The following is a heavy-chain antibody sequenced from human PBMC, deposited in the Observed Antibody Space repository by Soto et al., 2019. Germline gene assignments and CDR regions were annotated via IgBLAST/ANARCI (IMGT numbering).Heavy chain of an antibody. CDR1: GFTFSSYG. V-gene: IGHV3-30*18. D-gene: IGHD3-3*01. Sequence: PGGSLRLSCAASGFTFSSYGMHWVRQAPGKGLEWVAVISYDGSNKYYADSVKGRFTISRDNSKNTLYLQMNSLRAEDTAVYYCAKARITIFGVGTSPHYYYYYGMDGWGQGTTVTVSS. CDR2: ISYDGSNK. J-gene: IGHJ6*02. CDR3: AKARITIFGVGTSPHYYYYYGMDG.